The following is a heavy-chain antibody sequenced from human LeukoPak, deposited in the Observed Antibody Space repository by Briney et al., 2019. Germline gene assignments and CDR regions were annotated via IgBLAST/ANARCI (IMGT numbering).Heavy chain of an antibody. J-gene: IGHJ4*02. V-gene: IGHV3-9*01. CDR2: SSWNNDSI. D-gene: IGHD3-22*01. CDR1: GCTYDEYA. Sequence: GRGVRLSCAASGCTYDEYARHGVRQARAKGLEWVTGSSWNNDSIGYADAVRGRFTIYRDNAKNSLYLQMNSLRAEDTALYYCAKGQYYYDSSGYYYRSYFDYWGQGTLVTVSS. CDR3: AKGQYYYDSSGYYYRSYFDY.